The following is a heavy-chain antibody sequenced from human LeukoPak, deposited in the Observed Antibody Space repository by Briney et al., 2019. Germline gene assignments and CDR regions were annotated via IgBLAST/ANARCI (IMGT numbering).Heavy chain of an antibody. CDR3: ARVRSDCSSTGCYVDYFDY. CDR2: INPNSGGT. D-gene: IGHD2-2*01. V-gene: IGHV1-2*02. Sequence: ASVKVSCKASGYTFTGYYMHWVRQAPGQGLEWMGWINPNSGGTNYAQKFQGRVTMTRDTSISTAYMELSRLRSDDTAVYYCARVRSDCSSTGCYVDYFDYWGQGTLVTVSS. CDR1: GYTFTGYY. J-gene: IGHJ4*02.